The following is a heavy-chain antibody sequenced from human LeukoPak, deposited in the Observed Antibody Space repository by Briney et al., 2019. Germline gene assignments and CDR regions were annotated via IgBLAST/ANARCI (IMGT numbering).Heavy chain of an antibody. J-gene: IGHJ4*02. CDR2: IKQDGSEK. V-gene: IGHV3-7*01. CDR3: ARDLSYRSGLGY. CDR1: GFTFTTYW. D-gene: IGHD6-19*01. Sequence: PGGSLTLSCATSGFTFTTYWMNWVRQAPGKGLEWVANIKQDGSEKYYVDSVKGRFTISRDNARNTLYLQMNSLRAEDTAVYYCARDLSYRSGLGYWGQGTLVTVSS.